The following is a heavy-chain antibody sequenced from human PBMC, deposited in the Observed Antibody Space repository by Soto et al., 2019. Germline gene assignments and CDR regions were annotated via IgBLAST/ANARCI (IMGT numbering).Heavy chain of an antibody. CDR1: GGSISSSSYY. Sequence: SETLSLTCTVSGGSISSSSYYWGWIRHPPGKGLEWIGSIYYSGSTYYNPSLKSRVTISVDTSKNQFSLKLSSVTAADTAVYYCARAGYCTNGVCYTGPGVYYYMDVWGQGPTVTVSS. D-gene: IGHD2-8*01. V-gene: IGHV4-39*01. J-gene: IGHJ6*03. CDR2: IYYSGST. CDR3: ARAGYCTNGVCYTGPGVYYYMDV.